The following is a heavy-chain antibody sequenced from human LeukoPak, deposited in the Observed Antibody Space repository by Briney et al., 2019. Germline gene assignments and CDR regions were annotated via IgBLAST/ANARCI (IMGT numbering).Heavy chain of an antibody. V-gene: IGHV3-30*18. Sequence: GRSLRLSCAASGFTFSSYGMHWVRQAPGKGLEWVAVISYDGSNKYYADSVKGRSTISRDNSKNTLYLQMNSLRAEDTAVYYCAKDWGAEACFDYWGQGTLVTVSS. J-gene: IGHJ4*02. CDR2: ISYDGSNK. D-gene: IGHD3-16*01. CDR3: AKDWGAEACFDY. CDR1: GFTFSSYG.